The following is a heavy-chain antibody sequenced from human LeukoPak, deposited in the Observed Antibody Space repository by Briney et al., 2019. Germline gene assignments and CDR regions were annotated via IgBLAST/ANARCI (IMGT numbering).Heavy chain of an antibody. J-gene: IGHJ4*02. CDR1: GGSFSGYY. CDR3: AREDCSGGSCYYFDY. CDR2: INHSGST. D-gene: IGHD2-15*01. V-gene: IGHV4-34*01. Sequence: PSETLSLTCAVYGGSFSGYYWSWIRQPPGKGLEWIGEINHSGSTNYNPSLKSRATISVDTSKNQFSLKLSSVTAADTAVYYCAREDCSGGSCYYFDYWGQGTLVTVSS.